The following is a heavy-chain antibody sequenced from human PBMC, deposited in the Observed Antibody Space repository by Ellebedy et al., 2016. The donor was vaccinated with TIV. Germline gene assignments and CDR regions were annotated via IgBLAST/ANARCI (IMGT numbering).Heavy chain of an antibody. CDR3: ARGRIEAAFDI. CDR1: GGSFSGYY. J-gene: IGHJ3*02. V-gene: IGHV4-34*01. D-gene: IGHD2-15*01. CDR2: INHSGST. Sequence: SETLSLXCAVYGGSFSGYYWSWIRQPPGKGLEWIGEINHSGSTNYNPSLKSRVTISVDTSKNQFSLKLSSVTAADTAVYYCARGRIEAAFDIWGQGTMVTVSS.